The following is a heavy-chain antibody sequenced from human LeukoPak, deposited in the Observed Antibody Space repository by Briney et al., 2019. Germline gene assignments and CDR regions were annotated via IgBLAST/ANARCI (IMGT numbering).Heavy chain of an antibody. CDR3: ARAIYRGYSYGACDY. D-gene: IGHD5-18*01. Sequence: GGSLRLSCAASGFTFSDYYMSWIRQAPGKGLEWVSYISSSGSAIFYADSVKGRFTISRDNAKNSLYLQMNSLRAEDTAVYYCARAIYRGYSYGACDYWGQGTLLTVSS. CDR2: ISSSGSAI. J-gene: IGHJ4*02. CDR1: GFTFSDYY. V-gene: IGHV3-11*01.